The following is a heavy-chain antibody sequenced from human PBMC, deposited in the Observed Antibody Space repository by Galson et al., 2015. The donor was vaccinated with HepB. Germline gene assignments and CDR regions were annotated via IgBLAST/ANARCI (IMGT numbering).Heavy chain of an antibody. CDR2: ISSSSSTI. V-gene: IGHV3-11*04. Sequence: SLRLSCAASGFTFSDFYMNWVRQAPGKGLEWVSYISSSSSTIYYADSVRGRFTISRDNAKNSLYLQMNSLRAEDTAVYYCARPCGGDCFGAFDIWGQGTMVTVSS. CDR1: GFTFSDFY. J-gene: IGHJ3*02. D-gene: IGHD2-21*02. CDR3: ARPCGGDCFGAFDI.